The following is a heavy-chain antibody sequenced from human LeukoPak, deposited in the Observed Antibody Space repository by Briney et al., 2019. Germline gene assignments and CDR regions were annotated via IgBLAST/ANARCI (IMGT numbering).Heavy chain of an antibody. CDR3: VGGTGY. CDR2: ISSNGDNT. CDR1: GFTFSTYV. Sequence: PGGSLRLSCSVSGFTFSTYVMHWVRQAPGKGLEYVSAISSNGDNTYYADSVKGRFTISRDNSKNTLYLQMSSLGADDTAVYYCVGGTGYWGQGTLVTVSS. J-gene: IGHJ4*02. V-gene: IGHV3-64D*06.